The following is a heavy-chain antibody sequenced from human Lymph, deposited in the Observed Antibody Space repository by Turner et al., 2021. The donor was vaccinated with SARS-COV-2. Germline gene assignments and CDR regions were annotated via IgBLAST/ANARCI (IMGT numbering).Heavy chain of an antibody. D-gene: IGHD6-19*01. CDR1: GYTLTELS. V-gene: IGHV1-24*01. CDR3: AIDRKKWLVQTGDGMDV. CDR2: FDPEDGAT. J-gene: IGHJ6*02. Sequence: QVQLVQSGAEVMKPGASVKVSCKVSGYTLTELSMHWVRQAPGKGLEWIGGFDPEDGATIYAQKFQGRVTMTEDTSIDTVYMELSSLRSEDTAVYYCAIDRKKWLVQTGDGMDVWGQGTTVTVSS.